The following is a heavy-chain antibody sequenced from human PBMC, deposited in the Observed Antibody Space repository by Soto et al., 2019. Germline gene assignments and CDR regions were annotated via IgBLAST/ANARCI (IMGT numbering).Heavy chain of an antibody. CDR2: IRTKANSYAT. CDR3: ARGVYDFWSGHPKGPDY. D-gene: IGHD3-3*01. J-gene: IGHJ4*02. CDR1: PMTLTGYD. Sequence: PGVTRRLPWLASPMTLTGYDIHCHRTAHNKALEWVGRIRTKANSYATAYAVSVKGRSTISRDDSRNTAYLQVNSLKTEDTAVYYCARGVYDFWSGHPKGPDYWGQGTVVTVS. V-gene: IGHV3-73*01.